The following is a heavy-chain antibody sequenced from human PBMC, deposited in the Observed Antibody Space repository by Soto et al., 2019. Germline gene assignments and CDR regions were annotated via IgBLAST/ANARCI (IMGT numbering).Heavy chain of an antibody. Sequence: SVKVSCKASGGTFSSYAISWVRQAPGQGLEWMGGIIPIFGTANYAQKFQGRVTITADKSTSTAYMELSSLRSEDTAVYYCARRAAAGLEYYYYCGMDVWGRGTTVTV. CDR1: GGTFSSYA. J-gene: IGHJ6*02. D-gene: IGHD6-13*01. CDR2: IIPIFGTA. V-gene: IGHV1-69*06. CDR3: ARRAAAGLEYYYYCGMDV.